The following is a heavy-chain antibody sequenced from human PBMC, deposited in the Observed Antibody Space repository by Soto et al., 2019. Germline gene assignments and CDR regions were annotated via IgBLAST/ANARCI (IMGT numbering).Heavy chain of an antibody. Sequence: DVQLLESGGGLVQPEGSLRLSCAASGFTFSSYAMGWVRQGPGKGLEWVAVVSIGGSTHYADSVRGRFTISRDNSKNTLSLQMNSLTAEHTAVYFCAKRRGAGGHFDYWGQGARVTVSS. J-gene: IGHJ4*02. CDR3: AKRRGAGGHFDY. V-gene: IGHV3-23*01. D-gene: IGHD2-15*01. CDR2: VSIGGST. CDR1: GFTFSSYA.